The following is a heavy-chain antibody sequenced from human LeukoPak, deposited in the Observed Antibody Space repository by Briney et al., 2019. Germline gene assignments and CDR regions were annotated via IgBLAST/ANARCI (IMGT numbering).Heavy chain of an antibody. J-gene: IGHJ4*02. CDR3: ARADYGGNSDY. Sequence: ASVKVSCKASGYTFTGYYMHWVRQAPGQGLEWMGWMNPNSGNTGYAQKFQGRVTMTRNTSISTAYMELSSLRSEDTAVYYCARADYGGNSDYWGQGTLVTVSS. CDR2: MNPNSGNT. CDR1: GYTFTGYY. V-gene: IGHV1-8*02. D-gene: IGHD4-23*01.